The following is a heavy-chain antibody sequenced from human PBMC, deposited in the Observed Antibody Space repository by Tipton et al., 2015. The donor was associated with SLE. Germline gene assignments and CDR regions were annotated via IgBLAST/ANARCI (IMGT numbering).Heavy chain of an antibody. CDR3: ARDEWMLGFGY. Sequence: LVKPTETLSLTCSVSGGSISDGAYYWSWIRQHPGKGLEWIGYIYYTGATYFNPSLESRVTMSVDTSENQFSLKLTSVTAADTALYYCARDEWMLGFGYWGPGTLVTVSS. D-gene: IGHD2-8*01. CDR1: GGSISDGAYY. CDR2: IYYTGAT. J-gene: IGHJ4*02. V-gene: IGHV4-31*03.